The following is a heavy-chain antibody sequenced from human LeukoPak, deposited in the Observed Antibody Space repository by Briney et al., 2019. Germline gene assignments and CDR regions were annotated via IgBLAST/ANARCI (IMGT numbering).Heavy chain of an antibody. CDR2: IIPIFGTA. Sequence: SVKVSCKASGGTFSSYAISWVRQAPGQGLEWMGGIIPIFGTANYAQKFQGRVTITADESTSTAYMELGSLRSDDTAVYYCAGDLEMDQYNMDVWGKGTTVTISS. V-gene: IGHV1-69*13. CDR3: AGDLEMDQYNMDV. J-gene: IGHJ6*03. D-gene: IGHD5-24*01. CDR1: GGTFSSYA.